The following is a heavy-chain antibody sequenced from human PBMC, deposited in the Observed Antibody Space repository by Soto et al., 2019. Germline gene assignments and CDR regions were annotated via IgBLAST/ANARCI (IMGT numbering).Heavy chain of an antibody. J-gene: IGHJ4*02. CDR3: AKGGRCSGYYAVSY. CDR2: ISYDGSNK. CDR1: GFTFSSYG. Sequence: QVQLVESGGGVVQPGRSLRLSCAASGFTFSSYGMHWVRQAPGNGLEWAAVISYDGSNKYYADSVKGRFTISRDNSKNTLYLQMNSLRAEDTAVYYCAKGGRCSGYYAVSYWGQGTLVTVSS. V-gene: IGHV3-30*18. D-gene: IGHD3-3*01.